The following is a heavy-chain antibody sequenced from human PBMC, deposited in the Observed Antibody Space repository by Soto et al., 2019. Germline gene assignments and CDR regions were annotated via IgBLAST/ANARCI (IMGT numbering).Heavy chain of an antibody. V-gene: IGHV4-59*01. Sequence: QVQLQESGPGRVKPSETLSLSCTVSGGSITDYYWNWIRQPPGKGLEWIGYIYYNGRPDYNPSLKRRVTVSIDRSKNHFPLPLNSVTAADTAMYFCARGGKTSGWYWGFDYWGQGTLVTVSS. CDR3: ARGGKTSGWYWGFDY. CDR2: IYYNGRP. D-gene: IGHD6-19*01. CDR1: GGSITDYY. J-gene: IGHJ4*02.